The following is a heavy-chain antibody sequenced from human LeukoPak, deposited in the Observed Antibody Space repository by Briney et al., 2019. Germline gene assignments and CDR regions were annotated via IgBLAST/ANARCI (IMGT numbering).Heavy chain of an antibody. V-gene: IGHV5-51*01. CDR2: IYPDDSDT. Sequence: GESLKISFKGSGYRFTSYWIGWVRQMPGKGLEWMGVIYPDDSDTRYSPSFQGQVTISADKSISTAYLQWSSLKASDTAMYYCARATTGTRTIDYWGQGTLVTVSS. CDR1: GYRFTSYW. CDR3: ARATTGTRTIDY. J-gene: IGHJ4*02. D-gene: IGHD1-7*01.